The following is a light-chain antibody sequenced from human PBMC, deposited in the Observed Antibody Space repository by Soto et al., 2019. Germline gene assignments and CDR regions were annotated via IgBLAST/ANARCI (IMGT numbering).Light chain of an antibody. CDR3: SSYTSSSTLVV. CDR1: INDVGGYNY. Sequence: QSVLTQPASVSGSPGQSITISCTGTINDVGGYNYVSWYQQHPGKAPKLMIYEVSNRPSGVSNRFSASKSGNTASLTISGLQAEDEADYYCSSYTSSSTLVVFGGGTKVTVL. CDR2: EVS. J-gene: IGLJ2*01. V-gene: IGLV2-14*01.